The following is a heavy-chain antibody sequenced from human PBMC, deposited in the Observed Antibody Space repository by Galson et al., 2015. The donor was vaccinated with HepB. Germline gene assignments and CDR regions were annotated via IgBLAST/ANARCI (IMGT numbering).Heavy chain of an antibody. CDR3: ARALGYYDGSGYKVRAFDI. CDR1: GYTFTGYY. CDR2: INPNSGGT. J-gene: IGHJ3*02. Sequence: SVKVSCKASGYTFTGYYMHWVRQAPGQGLEWMGWINPNSGGTNYAQKFQGWVTMTRDTSISTAYMELSRLRSDDTAVYYCARALGYYDGSGYKVRAFDIWGQETMVTVSS. D-gene: IGHD3-22*01. V-gene: IGHV1-2*04.